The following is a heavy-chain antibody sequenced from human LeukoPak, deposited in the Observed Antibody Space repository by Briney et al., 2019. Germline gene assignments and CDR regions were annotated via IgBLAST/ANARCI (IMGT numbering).Heavy chain of an antibody. CDR2: INMNTGNP. CDR3: AKNIAIGYFDY. V-gene: IGHV7-4-1*02. J-gene: IGHJ4*02. Sequence: ASVKVSCKASGYTFTSHSINWVRQAPGHGLEWMGWINMNTGNPTYAQGFAGRFVFSLDTSASTAYLQISSLKSEDTAVYYCAKNIAIGYFDYWGQGTLVTVSS. CDR1: GYTFTSHS. D-gene: IGHD6-13*01.